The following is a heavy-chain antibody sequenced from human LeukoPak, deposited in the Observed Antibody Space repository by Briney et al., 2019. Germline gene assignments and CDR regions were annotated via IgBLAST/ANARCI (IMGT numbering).Heavy chain of an antibody. J-gene: IGHJ4*02. CDR2: MNPNSGNT. Sequence: ASVKVSCKVSGYTLTELSMHWVRQAPGKGLEWMGWMNPNSGNTGYAQKFQGRVTMTRNTSISTAYMELSSLRSEDTAVYYCARGIAAAGFDYWGQGTLVTVSS. V-gene: IGHV1-8*01. CDR1: GYTLTELS. CDR3: ARGIAAAGFDY. D-gene: IGHD6-13*01.